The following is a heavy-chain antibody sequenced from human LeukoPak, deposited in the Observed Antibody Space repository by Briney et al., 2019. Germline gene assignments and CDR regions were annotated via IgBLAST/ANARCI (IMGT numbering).Heavy chain of an antibody. V-gene: IGHV1-46*01. CDR3: ARDDDSSGYYYTFDY. J-gene: IGHJ4*02. CDR2: INPSGGST. CDR1: GYTFTSYY. Sequence: GASVKVSRKASGYTFTSYYMHWVRQAPGQGLEWMGIINPSGGSTSYAQKFQGRVTMTRDMSTSTVYMELSSLRSEDTAVYYCARDDDSSGYYYTFDYWGQGTLVTVSS. D-gene: IGHD3-22*01.